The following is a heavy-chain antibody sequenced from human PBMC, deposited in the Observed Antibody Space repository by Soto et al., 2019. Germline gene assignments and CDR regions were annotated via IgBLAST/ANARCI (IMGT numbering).Heavy chain of an antibody. Sequence: EVQLVESGGGLVQPGGSLRLSCAASGFTFSYYWMSWVRQAPGKGLEWVANIKEDGSKQYYVDSVEGRFTISRDNAKNSLSLQMSSLRAEDTAVYFCARTSDFDYWGQGTLVTVSS. D-gene: IGHD3-10*01. J-gene: IGHJ4*02. CDR3: ARTSDFDY. V-gene: IGHV3-7*01. CDR1: GFTFSYYW. CDR2: IKEDGSKQ.